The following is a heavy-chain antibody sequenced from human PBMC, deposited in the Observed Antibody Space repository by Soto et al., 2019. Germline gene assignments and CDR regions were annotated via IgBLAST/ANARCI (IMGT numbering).Heavy chain of an antibody. CDR1: GFTFTTYW. J-gene: IGHJ5*02. CDR2: IRQDGGAQ. Sequence: VGSLRLSCVASGFTFTTYWMSWVRQAPGKGLQWVANIRQDGGAQYYVDSVKGRFTISRDNAKNSVYLQMDSLRVEDTAVYYCVRGGHGSGSYLGSSWGQGILVTVSS. D-gene: IGHD3-10*01. V-gene: IGHV3-7*03. CDR3: VRGGHGSGSYLGSS.